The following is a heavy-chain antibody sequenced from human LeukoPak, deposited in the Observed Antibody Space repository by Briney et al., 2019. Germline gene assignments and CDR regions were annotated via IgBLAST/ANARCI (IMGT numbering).Heavy chain of an antibody. D-gene: IGHD3-3*01. V-gene: IGHV4-34*01. CDR1: GGSFSGYY. CDR3: ARATTYYDFWSGATETYYFDY. J-gene: IGHJ4*02. Sequence: NSSETLSLTCAVYGGSFSGYYWSWIRQPPGKGLERIGEINHSGSTNYNPSLKSRVTISVDTSKNQFSLKLSSVTAADTAVYYCARATTYYDFWSGATETYYFDYWGQGTLVTVSS. CDR2: INHSGST.